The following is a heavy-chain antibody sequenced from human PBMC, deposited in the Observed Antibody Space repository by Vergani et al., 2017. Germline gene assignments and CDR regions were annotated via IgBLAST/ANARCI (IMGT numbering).Heavy chain of an antibody. CDR2: ISAYNGNT. J-gene: IGHJ6*02. CDR3: ARWLLWFGELFARGNYCMDV. V-gene: IGHV1-18*01. D-gene: IGHD3-10*01. Sequence: QVQLVQSGAEVKKPGASVKVSCKASGYTFTSYGISWVRQAPGQGLEWMGWISAYNGNTNYAQKLQGRVTMTTDTSTSTAYMELRSLRSDDTAVYYCARWLLWFGELFARGNYCMDVWGQGTTVTVSS. CDR1: GYTFTSYG.